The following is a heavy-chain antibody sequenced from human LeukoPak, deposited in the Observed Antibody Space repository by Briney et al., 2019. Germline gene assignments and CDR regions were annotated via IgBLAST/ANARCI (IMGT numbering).Heavy chain of an antibody. D-gene: IGHD6-13*01. J-gene: IGHJ4*02. CDR3: AREAGDSRSFDY. V-gene: IGHV4-31*03. CDR1: GGSISGGGYY. Sequence: SEALSLTCTVSGGSISGGGYYWTWIRQHPGKGLEWIGCIYHSGSTYSNASLKSRVTISVDTSKNQFSLKLSSVTAADTAVYYCAREAGDSRSFDYWGQGTLVTVSS. CDR2: IYHSGST.